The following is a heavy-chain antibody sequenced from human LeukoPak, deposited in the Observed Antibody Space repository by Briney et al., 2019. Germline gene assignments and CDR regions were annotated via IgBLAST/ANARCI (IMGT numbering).Heavy chain of an antibody. Sequence: PGRSLRLSCAASGFTFSSYGMHWVRQAPGKGLEWVAVISYDGSNKYYADSVKGRFTISRDNSKNTLYLQMNSLRAEDTAVYYCAKNSGGVGDTSGGNTSLAAYWGQGTLVTVSS. CDR2: ISYDGSNK. CDR1: GFTFSSYG. J-gene: IGHJ4*02. CDR3: AKNSGGVGDTSGGNTSLAAY. D-gene: IGHD4-23*01. V-gene: IGHV3-30*18.